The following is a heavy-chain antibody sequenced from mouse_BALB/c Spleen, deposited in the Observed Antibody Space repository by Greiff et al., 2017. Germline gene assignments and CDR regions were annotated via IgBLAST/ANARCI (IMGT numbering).Heavy chain of an antibody. CDR3: ARHHYGYDDGYYFDY. D-gene: IGHD2-14*01. V-gene: IGHV5-12-1*01. Sequence: EVKLMESGGGLVKPGGSLKLSCAASGFAFSSYDMSWVRQTPEKRLEWVAYISSGGGSNYYPDTVKGRVTISRDNAKNTRYLQMSSLKSEDTAIYYCARHHYGYDDGYYFDYWGQGTTLTVSS. CDR1: GFAFSSYD. J-gene: IGHJ2*01. CDR2: ISSGGGSN.